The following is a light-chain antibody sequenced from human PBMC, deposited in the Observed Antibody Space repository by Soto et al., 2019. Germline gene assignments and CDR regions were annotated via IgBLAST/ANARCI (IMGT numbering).Light chain of an antibody. V-gene: IGKV3-11*01. Sequence: VLTQSPATLLLSPGETATLSCRASQTVSRYLAWYQQKPGQAPRLLIYSASNRSTGIPARFSGSGSVTDYTLSICSLEPEDFAVDDCQPRCTWPLFAFGVGSNVE. J-gene: IGKJ4*01. CDR2: SAS. CDR3: QPRCTWPLFA. CDR1: QTVSRY.